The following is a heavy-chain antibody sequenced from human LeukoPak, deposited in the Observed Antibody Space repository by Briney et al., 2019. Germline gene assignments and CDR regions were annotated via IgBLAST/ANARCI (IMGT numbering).Heavy chain of an antibody. J-gene: IGHJ4*02. CDR2: ISYDGSNK. CDR1: GFTFSSYW. D-gene: IGHD5-24*01. V-gene: IGHV3-30*03. Sequence: GGSLRLSCAASGFTFSSYWMSWVRQAPGKGLEWVAVISYDGSNKYYADSVKGRFTISRDNSKNTLYLQMNSLRAEDTAVYYCARDPPSMATISVGYYFDYWGQGTLVTVSS. CDR3: ARDPPSMATISVGYYFDY.